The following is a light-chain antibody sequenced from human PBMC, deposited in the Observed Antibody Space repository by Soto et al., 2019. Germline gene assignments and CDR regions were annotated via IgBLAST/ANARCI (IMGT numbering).Light chain of an antibody. CDR1: QSVNIN. V-gene: IGKV3-15*01. CDR3: QQYNNWPHT. J-gene: IGKJ2*01. CDR2: GSS. Sequence: EIVMTQSPGTLSVSPGGRATLSCRASQSVNINLAWYQHKPGQSPRLLVYGSSTRATGLPARCSGRGSGTEFTLTISSLRFEDFAVYYCQQYNNWPHTFGQGTKLEIK.